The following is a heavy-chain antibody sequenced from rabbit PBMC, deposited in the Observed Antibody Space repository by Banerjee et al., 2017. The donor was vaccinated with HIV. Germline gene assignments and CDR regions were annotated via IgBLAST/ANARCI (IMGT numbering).Heavy chain of an antibody. J-gene: IGHJ4*01. V-gene: IGHV1S45*01. CDR2: INCVVHTT. Sequence: QEQLVESGGGLFQPGGSLALTCKASGFSLSENYAMCWVRQAPGKGLEWIGCINCVVHTTHYANWAKGRFTVSKTSSTTVTLQMTGLTAADTATYFCARDLAGVIGWNFKLWGPGTLVTVS. CDR3: ARDLAGVIGWNFKL. D-gene: IGHD4-1*01. CDR1: GFSLSENYA.